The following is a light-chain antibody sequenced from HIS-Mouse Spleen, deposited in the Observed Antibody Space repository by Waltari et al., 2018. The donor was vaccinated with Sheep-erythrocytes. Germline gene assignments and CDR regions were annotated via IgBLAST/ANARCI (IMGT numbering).Light chain of an antibody. Sequence: SSELTQDPAVSVALGQTVRITCQGDSLRSYYASWFQQKPGQAPALVIYGKKHRPSGIPDRFSGSRSGNTASLTSTGAQAEDEADFYCNSRDSSGNHLGVVFGGGTKLTVL. V-gene: IGLV3-19*01. CDR1: SLRSYY. CDR3: NSRDSSGNHLGVV. CDR2: GKK. J-gene: IGLJ2*01.